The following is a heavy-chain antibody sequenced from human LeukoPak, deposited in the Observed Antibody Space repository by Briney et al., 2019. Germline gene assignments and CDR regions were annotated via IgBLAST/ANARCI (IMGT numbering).Heavy chain of an antibody. CDR2: TRNKANSYTT. D-gene: IGHD3-22*01. Sequence: GGSLRLSCAASGFTFSDHYMDWVRQAPGKGLGWVGRTRNKANSYTTEYAASVKGRFTISRDDSKNSMYLQMNSLKTEDTAVYYCVHPMIVVVKGYAFDIWGQGTMVTVSS. J-gene: IGHJ3*02. V-gene: IGHV3-72*01. CDR1: GFTFSDHY. CDR3: VHPMIVVVKGYAFDI.